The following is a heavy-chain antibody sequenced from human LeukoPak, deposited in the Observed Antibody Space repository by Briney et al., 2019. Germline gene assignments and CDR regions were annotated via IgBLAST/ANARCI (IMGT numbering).Heavy chain of an antibody. CDR2: ICYSGTT. V-gene: IGHV4-39*01. Sequence: SETLSLTCTVSGGSISSSNYCWDWIRQPPGQGLEWIGSICYSGTTYYKPSLKSRVIISVDTSKNQFSLKLSSVTAADTAVYYCARHRRGGIGDFDSWGQGTLVTVSS. CDR1: GGSISSSNYC. CDR3: ARHRRGGIGDFDS. D-gene: IGHD3-16*01. J-gene: IGHJ5*01.